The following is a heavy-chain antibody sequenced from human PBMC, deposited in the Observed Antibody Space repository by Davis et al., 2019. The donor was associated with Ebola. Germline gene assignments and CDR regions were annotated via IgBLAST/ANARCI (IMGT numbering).Heavy chain of an antibody. V-gene: IGHV3-23*01. Sequence: PGGSLRLSCAASGFTFNNYAMSWVRQAPGKGLEWVSAISGSGGRTYYADSVKGRFTISRDNSKNTLYLQMNSLRAEDTAVYFCAKESDSSGYWPRGVRFDLWGQGTTVIVSS. D-gene: IGHD3-22*01. CDR2: ISGSGGRT. CDR1: GFTFNNYA. CDR3: AKESDSSGYWPRGVRFDL. J-gene: IGHJ3*01.